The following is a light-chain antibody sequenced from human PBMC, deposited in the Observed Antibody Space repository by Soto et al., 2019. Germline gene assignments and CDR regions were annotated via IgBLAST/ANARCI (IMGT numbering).Light chain of an antibody. J-gene: IGKJ1*01. CDR1: QTISSW. CDR2: KAS. Sequence: DIPMTQSPSTLSASVGDRVTINCRASQTISSWLAWYQQKPGKAPKLLIYKASTLKSGVPSRFSGSGSGTEFTLTISSLQPDDFATYYCQHYNSYSEAFAQGTKVDIK. V-gene: IGKV1-5*03. CDR3: QHYNSYSEA.